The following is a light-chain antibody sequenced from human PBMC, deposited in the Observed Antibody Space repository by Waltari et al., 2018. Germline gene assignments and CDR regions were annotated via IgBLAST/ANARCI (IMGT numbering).Light chain of an antibody. CDR2: DTS. Sequence: EIVLTQSPATLSLSPGERATLSCRASQSVSSYLAWYQQKPGQAPRLLIYDTSNRATGIPARFCGSGSGTDFTLTISSLEPEDFAVYYCQQRNYWPLTFGGGTKVEIE. CDR1: QSVSSY. J-gene: IGKJ4*01. V-gene: IGKV3-11*01. CDR3: QQRNYWPLT.